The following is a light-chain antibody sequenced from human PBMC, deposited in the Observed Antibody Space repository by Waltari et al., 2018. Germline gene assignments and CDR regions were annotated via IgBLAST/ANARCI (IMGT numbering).Light chain of an antibody. CDR1: QGISSY. CDR2: AAS. CDR3: QQVNSYPST. J-gene: IGKJ4*01. V-gene: IGKV1-9*01. Sequence: DIQLTQSPSFLSASVGDRVTITCRASQGISSYLAWYQQKPGKAPNLLIYAASTLQSGVPSRFSGTGSGTECTLTISSLQTEDFATYYCQQVNSYPSTFGGGTTVEIK.